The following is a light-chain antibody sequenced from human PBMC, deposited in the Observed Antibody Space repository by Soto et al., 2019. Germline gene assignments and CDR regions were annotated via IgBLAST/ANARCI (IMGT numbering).Light chain of an antibody. V-gene: IGLV2-8*01. CDR1: SSDVGAYKF. Sequence: QSALAPAPSASGSPGQSVTISCTGTSSDVGAYKFVSWYQQNPGKAPKLIIYDVTKRPTGVPDRFSGSKSGNTASLTVSGLQAEDEADYYCSSYAGNSNYVFGSGTKVTVL. J-gene: IGLJ1*01. CDR2: DVT. CDR3: SSYAGNSNYV.